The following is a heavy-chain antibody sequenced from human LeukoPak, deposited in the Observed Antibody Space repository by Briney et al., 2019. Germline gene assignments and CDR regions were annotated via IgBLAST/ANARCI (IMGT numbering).Heavy chain of an antibody. D-gene: IGHD2-2*01. J-gene: IGHJ3*02. CDR2: ISSSSSYI. CDR1: GFTFSSYG. Sequence: PGGSLRLSCAASGFTFSSYGMHWVRQAPGKGLEWVSSISSSSSYIYYADSVKGRFTISRDNAKNSLYLQMNSLRAEDTAVYYCARDFAYCSSTSCYRLRAFDIWGQGTMVTVSS. V-gene: IGHV3-21*01. CDR3: ARDFAYCSSTSCYRLRAFDI.